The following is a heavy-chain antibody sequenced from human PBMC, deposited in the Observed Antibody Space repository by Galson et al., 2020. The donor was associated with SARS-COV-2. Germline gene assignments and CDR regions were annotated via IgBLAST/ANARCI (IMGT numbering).Heavy chain of an antibody. CDR1: GFTFSSYA. CDR3: AKARGGSYQDAFDI. J-gene: IGHJ3*02. CDR2: ISYDGSNK. Sequence: GESLKISCAASGFTFSSYAMQWVRQAPGKGLEWVAVISYDGSNKYYADSVKGRFTISRDKSKNTLYLQMNSLRAEDTAVYYCAKARGGSYQDAFDIWGQGTMVTVSS. D-gene: IGHD1-26*01. V-gene: IGHV3-30-3*01.